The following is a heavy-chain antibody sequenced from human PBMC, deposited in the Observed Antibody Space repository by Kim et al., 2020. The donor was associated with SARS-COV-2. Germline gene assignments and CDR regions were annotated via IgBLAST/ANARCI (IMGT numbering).Heavy chain of an antibody. V-gene: IGHV3-23*01. CDR3: AKGYSAYDFRTRDAFDI. D-gene: IGHD3-3*01. Sequence: GGSLRLSCAASGFTFSSYAMSWVRQAPGKGLEWVSAISGSGGSTYYADSVKGRFTISRDNSKNTLYLQMNSLRAEDTAVYYCAKGYSAYDFRTRDAFDIWGEGTMVAVSS. CDR1: GFTFSSYA. J-gene: IGHJ3*02. CDR2: ISGSGGST.